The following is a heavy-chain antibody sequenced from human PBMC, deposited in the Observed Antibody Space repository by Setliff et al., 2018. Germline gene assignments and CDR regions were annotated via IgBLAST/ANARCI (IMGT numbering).Heavy chain of an antibody. CDR1: GGSVNSHY. J-gene: IGHJ4*02. CDR2: YFYSGDT. Sequence: PSETLSLTCTVSGGSVNSHYWSWIRQPPGKGLEWIGFYFYSGDTRSNPSLKSRVTMSVDSSENQFSLKLSSVTAADTAVYYCARDRTYYGSGTYTRWFDYWGQGTLVTVSS. D-gene: IGHD3-10*01. V-gene: IGHV4-59*02. CDR3: ARDRTYYGSGTYTRWFDY.